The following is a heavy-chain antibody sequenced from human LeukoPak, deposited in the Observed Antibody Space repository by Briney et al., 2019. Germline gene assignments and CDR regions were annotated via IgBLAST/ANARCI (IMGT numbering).Heavy chain of an antibody. CDR2: IYYSGST. Sequence: SETLSLTCTVSGGSISSSSYYWGWIRQPPGKGLEWIGSIYYSGSTYYNPSLKSRVTISVDTSKNQFSLKLSSVTAADTAVYYCASIAAAAGDAFDIWGQETMVTVSS. D-gene: IGHD6-13*01. J-gene: IGHJ3*02. V-gene: IGHV4-39*07. CDR1: GGSISSSSYY. CDR3: ASIAAAAGDAFDI.